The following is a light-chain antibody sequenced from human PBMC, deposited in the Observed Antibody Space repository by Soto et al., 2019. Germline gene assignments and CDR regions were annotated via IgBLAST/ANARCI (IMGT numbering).Light chain of an antibody. CDR1: QSVSSN. CDR3: QHYNNWPPWT. J-gene: IGKJ1*01. Sequence: EIVMTQSPATLSVSPGERATCSCRASQSVSSNLAWYQQKPGQAPRLLIYGASIRATGIPARFSGSGSGTEFTLTISTLQSEDFAIYYCQHYNNWPPWTFGQGTKVDI. CDR2: GAS. V-gene: IGKV3-15*01.